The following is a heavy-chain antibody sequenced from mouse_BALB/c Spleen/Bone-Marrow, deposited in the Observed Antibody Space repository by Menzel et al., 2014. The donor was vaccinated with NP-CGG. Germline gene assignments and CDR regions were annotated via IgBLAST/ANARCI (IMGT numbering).Heavy chain of an antibody. J-gene: IGHJ2*01. CDR3: ARGGNWEDFDY. D-gene: IGHD4-1*01. CDR2: ISSGSSTI. CDR1: GFTFSSFG. Sequence: EVMLAESGGGLVQPGGSRKLSCAASGFTFSSFGMHWVRQAPERGLEWVAYISSGSSTIFYADTVKGRFTITRDNPKNTLFLQMTSLRSEDTAMYYCARGGNWEDFDYWGQRTTLTVSS. V-gene: IGHV5-17*02.